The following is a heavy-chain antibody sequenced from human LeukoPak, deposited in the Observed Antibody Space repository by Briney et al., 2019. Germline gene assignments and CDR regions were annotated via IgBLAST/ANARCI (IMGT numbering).Heavy chain of an antibody. D-gene: IGHD6-19*01. CDR3: AKDGILSSGWPFDY. Sequence: GGSLRLSCAASGFTFSSYAMSWVRQAPGKGLEWVSAISGSGGSTYYADSVKGRFTISRDNSKNTLDLQMNSLRAEDTAVYYCAKDGILSSGWPFDYWGQGTLVTVSS. J-gene: IGHJ4*02. CDR1: GFTFSSYA. CDR2: ISGSGGST. V-gene: IGHV3-23*01.